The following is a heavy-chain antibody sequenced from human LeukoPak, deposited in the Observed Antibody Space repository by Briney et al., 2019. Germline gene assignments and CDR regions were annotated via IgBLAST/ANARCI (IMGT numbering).Heavy chain of an antibody. CDR1: GGTFSSYA. V-gene: IGHV1-69*04. CDR3: ARDNDYYDSSGNSDPLDY. D-gene: IGHD3-22*01. J-gene: IGHJ4*02. Sequence: GASVKVSCKASGGTFSSYAISWVRQAPGQGLEWMGRIIPILGIANYAQKFQGRVTITADKSTSTAYMELSSQRSEDTAVYYCARDNDYYDSSGNSDPLDYWGQGTLVTVSS. CDR2: IIPILGIA.